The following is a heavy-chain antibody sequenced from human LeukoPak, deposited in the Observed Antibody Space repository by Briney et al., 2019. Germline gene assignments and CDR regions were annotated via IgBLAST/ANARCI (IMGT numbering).Heavy chain of an antibody. V-gene: IGHV3-23*01. CDR3: AKDEGYCSSTSCYYMDV. CDR1: GFTFSSYA. Sequence: GGSLRLSCAASGFTFSSYAMSWVRQAPGKGLEWVSAISGSGGSTYYADSVKGRFTISRDNSKNTLYLQMNSLRAKDTAVYYCAKDEGYCSSTSCYYMDVWGKGTTVTVSS. J-gene: IGHJ6*03. CDR2: ISGSGGST. D-gene: IGHD2-2*01.